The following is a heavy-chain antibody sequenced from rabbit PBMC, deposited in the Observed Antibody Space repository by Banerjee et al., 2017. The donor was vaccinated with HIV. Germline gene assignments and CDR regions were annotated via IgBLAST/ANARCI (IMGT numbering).Heavy chain of an antibody. J-gene: IGHJ4*01. CDR1: GFSFSSYYY. Sequence: QEQLEESGGGLVQPEGSLTLTCTASGFSFSSYYYMYWVRQAPGKGLVWIGFIDTNTGKTFYASWAKGRFTISKTSPTTVTLQMTSLTVADTATYLCAGSLVDNANLWGPGTLVTVS. CDR2: IDTNTGKT. CDR3: AGSLVDNANL. V-gene: IGHV1S45*01. D-gene: IGHD1-1*01.